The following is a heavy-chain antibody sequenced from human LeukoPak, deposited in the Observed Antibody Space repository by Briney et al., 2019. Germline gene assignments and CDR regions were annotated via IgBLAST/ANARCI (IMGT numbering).Heavy chain of an antibody. CDR2: ISYDGSNK. Sequence: LPGGTLRLSCAASGFTFSSYAMHWVRQAPGKGLEWVAVISYDGSNKYYADSVKGRFTISRDNSKNTLYLQMNSLRAEDTAVYYCARDTPIGYWGQGTLVTVSS. J-gene: IGHJ4*02. CDR3: ARDTPIGY. V-gene: IGHV3-30*04. D-gene: IGHD3-22*01. CDR1: GFTFSSYA.